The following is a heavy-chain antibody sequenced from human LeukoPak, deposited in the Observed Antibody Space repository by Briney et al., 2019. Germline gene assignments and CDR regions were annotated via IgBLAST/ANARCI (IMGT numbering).Heavy chain of an antibody. J-gene: IGHJ5*02. Sequence: SETLSLTCTVSGGSISSSSYYWGWIRQPPGKGLEWIGSIYYSGSTYYNPSLKSRVTISVDTSKNQFSLKLSSVTAADTAVYYCAGDAYFDWLFGIDPWGQGTLVTVSS. V-gene: IGHV4-39*07. D-gene: IGHD3-9*01. CDR1: GGSISSSSYY. CDR2: IYYSGST. CDR3: AGDAYFDWLFGIDP.